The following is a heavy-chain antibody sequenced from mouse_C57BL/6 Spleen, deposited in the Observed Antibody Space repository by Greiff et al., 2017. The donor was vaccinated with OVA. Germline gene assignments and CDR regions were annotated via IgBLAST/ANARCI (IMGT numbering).Heavy chain of an antibody. CDR1: GFNIKDDY. V-gene: IGHV14-4*01. J-gene: IGHJ1*03. D-gene: IGHD1-1*01. CDR3: STTSYYYSSSSPYV. CDR2: IDPENGDT. Sequence: VQLQQSGAELVRPGASVKLSCTASGFNIKDDYMHWVKQRPEQGLEWIGWIDPENGDTEYAPKFQGKATITADTSSNTAYLQHSSLTSEDTAVYYCSTTSYYYSSSSPYVWGTGTTVTVSS.